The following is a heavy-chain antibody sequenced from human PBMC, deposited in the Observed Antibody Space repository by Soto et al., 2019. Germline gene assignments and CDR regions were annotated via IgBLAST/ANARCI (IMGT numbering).Heavy chain of an antibody. Sequence: SETLSLTCTVSGGSTSSDNYWSWIRQPPGKGLEWIGHIYYSGNTDYNPSLKSRLAISIDTSKNQFSLKLSSVTAADTAVYFCAREGGESSDGLYYFDSWGQGSLVTVYS. J-gene: IGHJ4*02. D-gene: IGHD3-16*01. CDR1: GGSTSSDNY. CDR2: IYYSGNT. V-gene: IGHV4-30-4*01. CDR3: AREGGESSDGLYYFDS.